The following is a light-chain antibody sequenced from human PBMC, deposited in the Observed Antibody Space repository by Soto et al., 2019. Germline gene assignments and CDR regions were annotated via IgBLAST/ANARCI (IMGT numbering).Light chain of an antibody. CDR1: QTIFSW. CDR2: KAS. CDR3: QQYHSYSRT. J-gene: IGKJ1*01. V-gene: IGKV1-5*03. Sequence: DIQMTQSPYTLSASVGDRVTITCRASQTIFSWLAWYQQKPGTPPKLLIYKASTLQSGVPSRFSGSGSGTEFTLTISSLQPDDIATYYCQQYHSYSRTFGQGTKVEFK.